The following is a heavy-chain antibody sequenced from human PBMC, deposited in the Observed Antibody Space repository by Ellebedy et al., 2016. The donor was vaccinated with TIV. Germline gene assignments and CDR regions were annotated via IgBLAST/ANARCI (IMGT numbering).Heavy chain of an antibody. CDR1: GGSINSDPYY. V-gene: IGHV4-39*07. CDR2: IYSSGSS. CDR3: ARILPVSFSTAFDV. Sequence: MPSETLSLTCSVSGGSINSDPYYWGWIRQPQGKGLEWVGSIYSSGSSFSSPSLKSRVTISVDTSSNQFSLKMNSVTAADTAVYFCARILPVSFSTAFDVWGPGTMVTVSS. J-gene: IGHJ3*01. D-gene: IGHD3-3*02.